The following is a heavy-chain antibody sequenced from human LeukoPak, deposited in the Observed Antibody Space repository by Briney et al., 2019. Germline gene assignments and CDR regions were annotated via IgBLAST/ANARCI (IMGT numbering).Heavy chain of an antibody. CDR1: GGSISSYY. D-gene: IGHD6-13*01. CDR3: AREPKHSSSWYSPHWFDP. CDR2: IYTSGST. J-gene: IGHJ5*02. Sequence: PSETLSLTCTVSGGSISSYYWSWIRQPAGKGLEWIGRIYTSGSTNYNPSLKSRVTMSVDTSKNQFSLKLSSVTAADTAVYYCAREPKHSSSWYSPHWFDPWGQGTLVTVSS. V-gene: IGHV4-4*07.